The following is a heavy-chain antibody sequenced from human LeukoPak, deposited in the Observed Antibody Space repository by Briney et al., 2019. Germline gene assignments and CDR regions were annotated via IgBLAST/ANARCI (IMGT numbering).Heavy chain of an antibody. CDR2: INPNSGGT. D-gene: IGHD1-7*01. J-gene: IGHJ6*03. V-gene: IGHV1-2*02. CDR3: ARSKLELAHYYYYYYMDV. Sequence: GASVKVSCKASGYTFTGYYMHWVRQAPGQGLEWVGWINPNSGGTNYAQKFQGRVTMTRDTSISTAYMELSRLRSDDTAVYYCARSKLELAHYYYYYYMDVWGKGTTVTVSS. CDR1: GYTFTGYY.